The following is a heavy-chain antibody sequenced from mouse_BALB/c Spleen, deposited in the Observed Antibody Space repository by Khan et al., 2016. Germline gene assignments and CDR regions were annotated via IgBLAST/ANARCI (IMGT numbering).Heavy chain of an antibody. CDR2: INPNNGGT. D-gene: IGHD2-10*02. CDR3: ARKEYGNYGFAY. Sequence: VRLQQSGPELVKPGASVKIPCKASGYTFTDYNMDWVKQSHGKSLEWIGDINPNNGGTIYNQKFKGKATLTVDKSSSTAYMELHSLTSEDTAVYYCARKEYGNYGFAYWGQGTLVTVSA. CDR1: GYTFTDYN. J-gene: IGHJ3*01. V-gene: IGHV1-18*01.